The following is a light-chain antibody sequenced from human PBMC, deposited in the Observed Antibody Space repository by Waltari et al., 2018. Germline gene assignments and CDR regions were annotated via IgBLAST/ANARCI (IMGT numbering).Light chain of an antibody. CDR3: QQSYSTPRT. CDR1: QSLFYSSNNKNY. J-gene: IGKJ1*01. V-gene: IGKV4-1*01. Sequence: DVVMTQSPDFLAVSLGERATIHCKSSQSLFYSSNNKNYFAWYQQKPGQPPKLLIYWASTRESGVPDRFSGSGSGTDFTLTISSLQPEDFATYYCQQSYSTPRTFGQGTKVEIK. CDR2: WAS.